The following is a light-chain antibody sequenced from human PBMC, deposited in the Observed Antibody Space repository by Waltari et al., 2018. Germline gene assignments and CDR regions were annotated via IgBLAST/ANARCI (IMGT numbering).Light chain of an antibody. CDR3: QLYGSSPLFT. CDR2: SAS. J-gene: IGKJ3*01. Sequence: DIVLTQSPDTLSLSPGETATLSCRASQTISSTYLAWYQQKPGQAPRLLIHSASRRAPAIPDRFSGSGSGTDFTLTVSRLEPDDFAVYYCQLYGSSPLFTFGPGTKVEIK. V-gene: IGKV3-20*01. CDR1: QTISSTY.